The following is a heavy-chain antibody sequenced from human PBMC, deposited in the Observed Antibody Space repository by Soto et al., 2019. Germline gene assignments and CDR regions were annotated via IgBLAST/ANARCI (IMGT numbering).Heavy chain of an antibody. CDR2: IWYDGSNK. CDR3: ARDNARWAFDY. D-gene: IGHD1-26*01. V-gene: IGHV3-33*01. J-gene: IGHJ4*02. CDR1: GFTFSSYG. Sequence: QVQLVESGGGVVQPGRSLRLSCAASGFTFSSYGMHWVRQAPGKGLEWVAVIWYDGSNKYYADSVKGRFTISRDNSKNTLYLQMNSLRAEDTAVYYCARDNARWAFDYWGQGTLVTVSS.